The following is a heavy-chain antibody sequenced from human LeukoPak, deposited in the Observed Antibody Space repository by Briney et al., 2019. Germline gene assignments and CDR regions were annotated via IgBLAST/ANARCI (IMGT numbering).Heavy chain of an antibody. Sequence: SETLSLTCTVSGGSISGSSYYWGWIRQPPGKGLEWIGSMYYSGSTYYNPSLKSRVTMSVDTPRNQFSLKLSSVTAADTAVYYCARCSTAVALDYWGQGTLVTVSS. J-gene: IGHJ4*02. V-gene: IGHV4-39*01. CDR2: MYYSGST. D-gene: IGHD6-19*01. CDR3: ARCSTAVALDY. CDR1: GGSISGSSYY.